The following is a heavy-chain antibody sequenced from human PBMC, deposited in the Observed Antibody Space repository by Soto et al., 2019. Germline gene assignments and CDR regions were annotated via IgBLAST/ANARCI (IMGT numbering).Heavy chain of an antibody. CDR1: GFAFRSYG. V-gene: IGHV3-21*06. CDR2: ISTSSSAI. D-gene: IGHD3-9*01. CDR3: ARDGADYDILTGYYDYYYHGMDV. Sequence: PGGSLRLSCVASGFAFRSYGMNWVRQAPGKGLEWVSSISTSSSAIYYTDSVKGRFTISRDNARNSLYLQMKSLRAKDTAVYFCARDGADYDILTGYYDYYYHGMDVWGQGATVTVSS. J-gene: IGHJ6*02.